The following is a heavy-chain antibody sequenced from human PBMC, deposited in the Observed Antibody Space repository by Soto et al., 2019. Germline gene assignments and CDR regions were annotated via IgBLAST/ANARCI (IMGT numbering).Heavy chain of an antibody. D-gene: IGHD3-22*01. CDR1: GGSFSGYY. CDR3: ARVGPWVPYYYDSSPYTFENWFDP. J-gene: IGHJ5*02. CDR2: INHSGST. Sequence: SETLSLTCAVYGGSFSGYYWSWIRQPPGTGLEWIGEINHSGSTYYNPSLTRRVTLSIDMTNNHVSLILNSVTAADTAVYYCARVGPWVPYYYDSSPYTFENWFDPWGQGTLVTVSS. V-gene: IGHV4-34*01.